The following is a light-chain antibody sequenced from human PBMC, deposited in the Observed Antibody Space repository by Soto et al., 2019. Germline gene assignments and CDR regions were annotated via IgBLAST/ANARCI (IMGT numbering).Light chain of an antibody. CDR1: QSVSSN. V-gene: IGKV3D-15*01. J-gene: IGKJ5*01. Sequence: EIVMTQSPATLSVSPGERATLSCRASQSVSSNLAWYQQKPGQAPRLLIYASSNRATGIPDRFSGSASGTDFTLTIDRLEPEDFAVYYCQLYGNSPPFGQGTRLEIK. CDR2: ASS. CDR3: QLYGNSPP.